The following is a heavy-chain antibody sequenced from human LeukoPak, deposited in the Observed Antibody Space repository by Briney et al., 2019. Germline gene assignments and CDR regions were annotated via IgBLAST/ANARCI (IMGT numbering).Heavy chain of an antibody. D-gene: IGHD3-10*01. J-gene: IGHJ6*04. V-gene: IGHV4-61*01. CDR2: IAYNENT. CDR3: AREASLVRGIFITRYGLDV. Sequence: SETLSLTCTVSGGSVSRGTYYWTWIRQPPGKGLEWIAYIAYNENTNYNPSLKSRLTISLDTSSNQFSLRLSSVTAADTAVYYCAREASLVRGIFITRYGLDVWGRGTTVTVSS. CDR1: GGSVSRGTYY.